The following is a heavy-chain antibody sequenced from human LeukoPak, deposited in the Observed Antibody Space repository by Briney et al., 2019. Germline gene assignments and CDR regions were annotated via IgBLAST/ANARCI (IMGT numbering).Heavy chain of an antibody. D-gene: IGHD6-19*01. CDR3: ARDLGGIAVAGYFDY. CDR2: ISYSGSA. CDR1: GGSLSGQY. J-gene: IGHJ4*02. V-gene: IGHV4-59*11. Sequence: SETLSLICTIPGGSLSGQYWSWIRQPPGKGLEWIGYISYSGSANYKPSLKSRVTMSVDTSKNQFSLKLSSVTAADTAVYYCARDLGGIAVAGYFDYWGQGTLVTVSS.